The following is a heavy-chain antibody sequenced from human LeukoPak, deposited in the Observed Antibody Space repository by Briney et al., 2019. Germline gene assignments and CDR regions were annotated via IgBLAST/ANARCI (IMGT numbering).Heavy chain of an antibody. CDR1: GGSVSRSNW. CDR3: ARGDPYYDFWSGYYWDYYYYYGMDV. V-gene: IGHV4-4*02. Sequence: SGTLSLTCAVSGGSVSRSNWWNWVRQPPGKGLEWIGEIHHSGSTNSNPSLKSRVTMSVDKSKTQFSLKLSSVTAEDTAVYYCARGDPYYDFWSGYYWDYYYYYGMDVWGQGTTVTVSS. D-gene: IGHD3-3*01. CDR2: IHHSGST. J-gene: IGHJ6*02.